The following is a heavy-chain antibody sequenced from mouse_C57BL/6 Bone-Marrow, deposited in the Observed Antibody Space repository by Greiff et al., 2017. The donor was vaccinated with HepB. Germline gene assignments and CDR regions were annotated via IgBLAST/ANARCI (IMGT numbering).Heavy chain of an antibody. Sequence: QVQLQQSGAELARPGASVKLSCKASGYTFTSYGISWVKQRTGQGLEWIGEIYPRSGNTYYNEKFKGKATLTADKSSSTAYMELRSLTSEDSAVYFCARSYYSNDVGGFDYAMDYWGQGTSVTVSS. CDR2: IYPRSGNT. J-gene: IGHJ4*01. V-gene: IGHV1-81*01. D-gene: IGHD2-12*01. CDR1: GYTFTSYG. CDR3: ARSYYSNDVGGFDYAMDY.